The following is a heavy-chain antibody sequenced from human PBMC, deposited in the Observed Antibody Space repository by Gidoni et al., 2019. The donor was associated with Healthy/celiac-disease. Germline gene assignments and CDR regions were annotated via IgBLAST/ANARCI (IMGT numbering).Heavy chain of an antibody. D-gene: IGHD3-22*01. CDR1: GFTFSSYA. V-gene: IGHV3-23*01. Sequence: EVQLLESGGGLVQPGGSLSLSCAASGFTFSSYAMSWVRQAPGQGLEWVSAIDGSGGSTYYADSVKGRFTISRDNSKNTLYLQMDSLRAEDTAVYFCAKNIYRSGYYFYVDYWGQGTLVTVSS. J-gene: IGHJ4*02. CDR2: IDGSGGST. CDR3: AKNIYRSGYYFYVDY.